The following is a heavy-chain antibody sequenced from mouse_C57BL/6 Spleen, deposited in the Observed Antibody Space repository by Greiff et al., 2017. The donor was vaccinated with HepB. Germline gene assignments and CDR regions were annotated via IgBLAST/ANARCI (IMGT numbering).Heavy chain of an antibody. Sequence: QVQLKQSGPELVKPGASVKISCKASGYAFSSSWMNWVKQRPGKGLEWIGRIYPGDGDTNYNGKFKGKATLTADKSSSTAYMQLSSLTSEDSAVYFCARESGYDRGDYFDYWGQGTTLTVSS. V-gene: IGHV1-82*01. J-gene: IGHJ2*01. D-gene: IGHD2-2*01. CDR1: GYAFSSSW. CDR3: ARESGYDRGDYFDY. CDR2: IYPGDGDT.